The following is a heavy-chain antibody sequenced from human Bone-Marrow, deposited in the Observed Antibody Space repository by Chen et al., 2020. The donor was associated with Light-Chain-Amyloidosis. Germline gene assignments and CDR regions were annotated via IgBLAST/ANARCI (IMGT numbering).Heavy chain of an antibody. D-gene: IGHD2-8*02. CDR1: GFTFNHSS. CDR2: ISSRSIYI. V-gene: IGHV3-21*01. Sequence: EVQLVESGGGLVKPGGSLRLSCAASGFTFNHSSMNWVRPAPGGGLEWVASISSRSIYIFYADSVRGRSTISRDNAKNSLYLQLNSLRAEDTAVYYCARDEDCTVTGCPRGGDDGFDSWGQGTMVTVSS. J-gene: IGHJ3*01. CDR3: ARDEDCTVTGCPRGGDDGFDS.